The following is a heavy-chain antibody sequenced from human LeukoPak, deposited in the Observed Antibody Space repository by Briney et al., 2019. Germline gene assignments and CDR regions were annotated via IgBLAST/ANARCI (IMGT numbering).Heavy chain of an antibody. J-gene: IGHJ6*02. Sequence: QPGGSLRLSCAASGFTFRSYSMSWVRQAPGKGLEWVSAISGSGGSTYYADSVKGRCTISRDNSKNTLYLQMNSLRAVDTAVYYCAKTYSGSSIAFYYYYYGMDVWGQGTTVTVSS. CDR2: ISGSGGST. CDR3: AKTYSGSSIAFYYYYYGMDV. V-gene: IGHV3-23*01. CDR1: GFTFRSYS. D-gene: IGHD2-21*01.